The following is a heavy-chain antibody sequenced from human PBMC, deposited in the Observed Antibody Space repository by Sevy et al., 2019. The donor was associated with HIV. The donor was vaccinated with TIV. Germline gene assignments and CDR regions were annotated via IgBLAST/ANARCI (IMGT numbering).Heavy chain of an antibody. D-gene: IGHD3-22*01. CDR3: ASAREYYEDSSGYLDY. CDR1: EYSLTKLS. Sequence: ASLKVSCKVSEYSLTKLSMHWVRQAPGKGLEWMGRFDPEDGETIFAQKFQGRVTMTEDTSTDTAYMQLSSLRSEDTAVYYRASAREYYEDSSGYLDYWGQGTLVTVSS. CDR2: FDPEDGET. J-gene: IGHJ4*02. V-gene: IGHV1-24*01.